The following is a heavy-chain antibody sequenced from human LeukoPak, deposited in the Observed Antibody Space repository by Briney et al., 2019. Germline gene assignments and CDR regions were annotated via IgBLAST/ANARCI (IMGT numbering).Heavy chain of an antibody. J-gene: IGHJ4*02. V-gene: IGHV3-7*03. CDR1: GFTLSTNW. Sequence: GGSLRLSCAASGFTLSTNWMSWVRQAPGKGLEWVANINQDGGDKNYVDFVKGRFTISRDNAKNSLYLQMNSLRAEDTAVYYCARDLGYCTNGACHTRFDYWGQGTLVAVSS. D-gene: IGHD2-8*01. CDR2: INQDGGDK. CDR3: ARDLGYCTNGACHTRFDY.